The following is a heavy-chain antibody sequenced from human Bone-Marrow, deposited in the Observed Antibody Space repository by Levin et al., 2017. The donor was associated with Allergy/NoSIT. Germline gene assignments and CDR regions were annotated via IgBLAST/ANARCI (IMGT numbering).Heavy chain of an antibody. V-gene: IGHV1-3*01. CDR1: EHSFNTYA. CDR3: AKDSIFEVHMDV. D-gene: IGHD3-3*01. Sequence: GASVKVSCKASEHSFNTYAIHWMRQAPGQRLEWMGWVNVDNGKTKYSEKFQDRVTLTRDTSASTAYMEMRSLKSEDSAIYYCAKDSIFEVHMDVWGKGTTVTVSS. J-gene: IGHJ6*03. CDR2: VNVDNGKT.